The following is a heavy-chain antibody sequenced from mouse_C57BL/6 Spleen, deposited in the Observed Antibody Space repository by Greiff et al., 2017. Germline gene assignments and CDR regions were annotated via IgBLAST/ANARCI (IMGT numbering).Heavy chain of an antibody. CDR3: VRQGYYDYNWFAY. J-gene: IGHJ3*01. Sequence: EVQGVESGGGLVKPGGSLKLSCAASGFTFSDYGMHWVRQAPEKGLEWVAYISSGSSTIYYADTVKGRFTITRDNAKNTLFLQMNSLRSEDTAMDYCVRQGYYDYNWFAYWGQGTLLTVSA. D-gene: IGHD2-4*01. V-gene: IGHV5-17*01. CDR2: ISSGSSTI. CDR1: GFTFSDYG.